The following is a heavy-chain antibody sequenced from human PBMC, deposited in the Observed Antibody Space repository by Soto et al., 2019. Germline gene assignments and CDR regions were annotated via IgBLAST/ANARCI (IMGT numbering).Heavy chain of an antibody. CDR1: GYSISSGYY. V-gene: IGHV4-38-2*01. CDR2: IHHSGST. J-gene: IGHJ6*01. Sequence: SETLSLTCAVSGYSISSGYYWGWIRQPPGKGLEWIGSIHHSGSTYYNASLKSRVTIPVDTSKNQFSLKLTSVTDADTAVYYCASGIDFYYAMDVWGQGTTVTVSS. CDR3: ASGIDFYYAMDV.